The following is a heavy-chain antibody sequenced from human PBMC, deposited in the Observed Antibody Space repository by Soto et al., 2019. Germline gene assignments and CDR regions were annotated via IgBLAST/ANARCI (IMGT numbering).Heavy chain of an antibody. D-gene: IGHD6-13*01. CDR2: ISSSSRTI. V-gene: IGHV3-48*01. J-gene: IGHJ5*02. CDR3: ARHPERIAQIGWFDP. Sequence: EVPLVESGGGLVQPGGSLRLSCAASGFTFSSYSMNWVRQAPGKGLEWVSYISSSSRTIYYADSVKGRFTISRDNAKNSLYLQMNSLRAEDTAVYYCARHPERIAQIGWFDPWGQGTLVTVSS. CDR1: GFTFSSYS.